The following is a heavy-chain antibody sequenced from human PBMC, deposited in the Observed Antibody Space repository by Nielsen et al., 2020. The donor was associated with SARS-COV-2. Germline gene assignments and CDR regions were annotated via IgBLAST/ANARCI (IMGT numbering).Heavy chain of an antibody. CDR3: ARGTYNFRSYSSSGTDV. CDR2: SNQGGDA. Sequence: SETLSLTCTVYGGSLRGYFWIWLRQPPGKGLEWIGESNQGGDANYSPSLKNRVTISMDTSKMQFSLRLTSVTAADTGTYFCARGTYNFRSYSSSGTDVWGQGTTVIVSS. CDR1: GGSLRGYF. J-gene: IGHJ6*02. V-gene: IGHV4-34*01. D-gene: IGHD3-3*01.